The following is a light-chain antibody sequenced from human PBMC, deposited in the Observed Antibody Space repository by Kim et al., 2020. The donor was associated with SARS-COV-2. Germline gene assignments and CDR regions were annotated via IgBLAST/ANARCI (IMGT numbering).Light chain of an antibody. V-gene: IGKV1-33*01. CDR2: DAS. J-gene: IGKJ2*01. CDR3: HQYDGLPYT. Sequence: SASVGDRVTITCQASQDINIYINWYKHKVGEAPRLLIYDASDLETGVPSRFSGSGSGTHFNLTIRGLQSDDFATYYCHQYDGLPYTFGQGTKLEI. CDR1: QDINIY.